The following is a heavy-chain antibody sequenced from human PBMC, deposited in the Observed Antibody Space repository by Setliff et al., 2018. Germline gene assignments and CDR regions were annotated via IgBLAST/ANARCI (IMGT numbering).Heavy chain of an antibody. CDR1: GGPVSSGDYY. J-gene: IGHJ4*02. V-gene: IGHV4-30-4*08. CDR3: ARGAGSVDY. CDR2: IYYSGST. Sequence: SETLSLTCTVSGGPVSSGDYYWTWIRQPPGKGLEWIGYIYYSGSTYYNPSLKSRVTISVDTSKNQFSLKLSSVTAADTAVYYCARGAGSVDYWGQGTLVTVSS.